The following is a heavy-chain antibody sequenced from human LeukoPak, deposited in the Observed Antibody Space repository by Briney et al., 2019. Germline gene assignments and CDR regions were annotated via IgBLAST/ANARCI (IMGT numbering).Heavy chain of an antibody. D-gene: IGHD5-18*01. CDR1: GDSISDYY. CDR2: IYYTGST. V-gene: IGHV4-59*01. CDR3: ARDRGYSYGYSFDM. J-gene: IGHJ3*02. Sequence: SETLSLTCTVSGDSISDYYWSWFRQPPGKGLEWIGYIYYTGSTNYNPSLKSRVTISVDTSKIHFSLKLNSVTAAGTAVYYCARDRGYSYGYSFDMWGQGTMVTVSS.